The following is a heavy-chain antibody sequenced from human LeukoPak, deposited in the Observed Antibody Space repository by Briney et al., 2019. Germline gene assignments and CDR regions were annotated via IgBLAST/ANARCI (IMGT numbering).Heavy chain of an antibody. Sequence: GGSLRLSCAASGFTFDDYGMSWVRQAPGKGLEWVSGINWNGGSTGYADSVKGRFTISRDNAKNSLYLQMNSLRAEDTASYHCARVAGGGGSYYPFDYWGQGTLVTVSS. V-gene: IGHV3-20*01. CDR1: GFTFDDYG. CDR3: ARVAGGGGSYYPFDY. CDR2: INWNGGST. D-gene: IGHD1-26*01. J-gene: IGHJ4*02.